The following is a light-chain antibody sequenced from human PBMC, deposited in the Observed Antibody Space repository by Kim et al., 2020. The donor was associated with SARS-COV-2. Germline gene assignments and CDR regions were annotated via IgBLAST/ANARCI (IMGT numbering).Light chain of an antibody. Sequence: SVSPGQTASITCGGNSLGDKYASWYQQKPGQSPVLVIYNDSSRPSGIPERFSGSNSGNTATLTISGTQASDEADYYCQAWDNNNGVFGGGTKVTVL. J-gene: IGLJ3*02. CDR3: QAWDNNNGV. CDR1: SLGDKY. V-gene: IGLV3-1*01. CDR2: NDS.